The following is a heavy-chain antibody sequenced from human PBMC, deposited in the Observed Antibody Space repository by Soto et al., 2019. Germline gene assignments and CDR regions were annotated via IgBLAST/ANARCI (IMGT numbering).Heavy chain of an antibody. CDR1: GGSISSGGYY. V-gene: IGHV4-31*03. CDR3: AREREGTYHYDTSGYSYFDY. J-gene: IGHJ4*02. D-gene: IGHD3-22*01. CDR2: IYYSGST. Sequence: SETLSLTCTVSGGSISSGGYYWSWIRQHPGKGLEWIGYIYYSGSTYYNPSLKSRVTISVDTSKNQFSLKLSSVTAADTAVYYCAREREGTYHYDTSGYSYFDYWGQGTLVTVSS.